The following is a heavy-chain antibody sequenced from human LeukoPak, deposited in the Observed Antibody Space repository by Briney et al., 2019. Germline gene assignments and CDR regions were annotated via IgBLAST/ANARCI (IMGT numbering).Heavy chain of an antibody. V-gene: IGHV4-59*08. J-gene: IGHJ4*02. D-gene: IGHD2-2*01. Sequence: SETLSLTCTVSGGSISSYYWSWIRQPPGKGLEWIGYIYYSGSTNYNPSLKSRVTISVDRSKNQFSLRLSSVTAADTAVYYCARVDIAVVPTTTFDYWGQGTLVTVSS. CDR1: GGSISSYY. CDR2: IYYSGST. CDR3: ARVDIAVVPTTTFDY.